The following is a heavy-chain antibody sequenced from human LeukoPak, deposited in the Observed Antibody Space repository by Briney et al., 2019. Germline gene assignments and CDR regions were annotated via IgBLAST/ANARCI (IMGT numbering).Heavy chain of an antibody. V-gene: IGHV3-53*01. CDR1: GPTVRSNY. Sequence: GGSLRLSCAPSGPTVRSNYMTWVRQAPGKGLEWVSFIYTDGRTYYADSVKGRFTISRDNSKKTLYLHMNGLRAEDTALYYCARDRYDDSGYYEYWGQGTLVTVSS. CDR2: IYTDGRT. D-gene: IGHD3-22*01. CDR3: ARDRYDDSGYYEY. J-gene: IGHJ4*02.